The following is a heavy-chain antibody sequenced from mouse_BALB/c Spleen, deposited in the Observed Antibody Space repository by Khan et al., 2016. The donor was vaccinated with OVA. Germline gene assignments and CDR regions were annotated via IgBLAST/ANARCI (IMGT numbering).Heavy chain of an antibody. CDR1: GFTFTSYG. CDR2: IYPGNGYT. D-gene: IGHD2-14*01. CDR3: AAAYYRNYFDY. J-gene: IGHJ2*01. V-gene: IGHV1S134*01. Sequence: VQLQQSGAELGRPGSSVKLSCKTSGFTFTSYGIKWVKQRPGQGLEWIGYIYPGNGYTVYNEKFQGKATLTSDTSASTAYMQFRSLTSEDSAIXFCAAAYYRNYFDYWGQGTTLTVSS.